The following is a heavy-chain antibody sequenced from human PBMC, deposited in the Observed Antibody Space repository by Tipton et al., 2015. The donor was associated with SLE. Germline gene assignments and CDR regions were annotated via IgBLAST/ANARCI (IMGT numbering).Heavy chain of an antibody. V-gene: IGHV3-74*01. CDR3: ARGSHAFDI. CDR2: INSDGSST. J-gene: IGHJ3*02. CDR1: GFTFSSYW. Sequence: SLRLSCAASGFTFSSYWMHWIRQAPGEGLVWVSRINSDGSSTGYADSVKGRFTISRDNAKNTLYLQMNSLRAKDTAVYYCARGSHAFDIWAQGTMVTVSS.